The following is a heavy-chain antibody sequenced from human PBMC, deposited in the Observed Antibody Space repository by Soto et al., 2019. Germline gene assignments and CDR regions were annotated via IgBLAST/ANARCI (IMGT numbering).Heavy chain of an antibody. V-gene: IGHV1-69*02. D-gene: IGHD3-10*01. J-gene: IGHJ4*02. CDR1: GGTFSSYT. CDR3: AGSMVRGVFDY. CDR2: IIPILGIA. Sequence: QVQLVQSGAEVKKSGSSVKVSCKASGGTFSSYTISWVRLASGQGLEWMGRIIPILGIANYAQKFQGRVTITADKSTSTAYMELSSLRSEDTAVYYCAGSMVRGVFDYWGQGTLVTVSS.